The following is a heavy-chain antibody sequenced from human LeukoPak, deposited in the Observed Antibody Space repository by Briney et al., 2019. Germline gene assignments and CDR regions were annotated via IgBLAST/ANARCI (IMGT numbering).Heavy chain of an antibody. V-gene: IGHV3-53*01. D-gene: IGHD2-2*01. CDR2: IYSGGST. Sequence: QPGGSLRLSCAASGFTVSSNYMSWVRQAPGKGLEWASVIYSGGSTYYADSVKGRFTISRDNSKNTLYLQMNSLRAEDTAVYYCARGYQLPLNFDYWGQGTLVTVSS. CDR3: ARGYQLPLNFDY. J-gene: IGHJ4*02. CDR1: GFTVSSNY.